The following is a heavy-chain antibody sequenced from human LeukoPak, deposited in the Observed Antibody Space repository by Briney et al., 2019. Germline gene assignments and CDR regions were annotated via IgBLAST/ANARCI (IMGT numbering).Heavy chain of an antibody. Sequence: ASVKVSCKASGYTFTSYAMHWVRQAPGQRLEWMGWINAGNGNTNYSQKVQGRVTITRDTSASTAYMELSSLRSEDTAVYYCARVGEADIVVVPAAFDPWGQGTRVTLSS. V-gene: IGHV1-3*01. J-gene: IGHJ5*02. CDR2: INAGNGNT. D-gene: IGHD2-2*01. CDR3: ARVGEADIVVVPAAFDP. CDR1: GYTFTSYA.